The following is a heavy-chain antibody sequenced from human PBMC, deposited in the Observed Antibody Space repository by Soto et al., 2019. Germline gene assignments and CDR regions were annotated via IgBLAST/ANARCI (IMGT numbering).Heavy chain of an antibody. D-gene: IGHD7-27*01. V-gene: IGHV3-48*01. CDR1: GFILSDCA. Sequence: EVQLVESGGGLVQPGGSLRLSCATSGFILSDCAMNWVRQAPGKGLEWVSYISSGSSVIDYADSVKGRFTVSRDNVRNSLYLQMNSLRAEDTAVYYCARDLSWGSNWYYYMDVWGKGTTVTVSS. CDR3: ARDLSWGSNWYYYMDV. J-gene: IGHJ6*03. CDR2: ISSGSSVI.